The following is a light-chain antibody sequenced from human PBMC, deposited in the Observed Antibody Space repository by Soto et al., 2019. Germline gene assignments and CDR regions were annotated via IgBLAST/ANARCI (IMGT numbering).Light chain of an antibody. J-gene: IGLJ3*02. V-gene: IGLV2-14*01. CDR2: EVS. CDR1: SSDIGNYDF. Sequence: QSALTQPASVSGSPGQSITISCTGTSSDIGNYDFVSWYQQVPGTAPKAMIYEVSSRPSGVSNRFSGSKSGNTASLAISGLRSEDEADYYCAVWDDSLRGWVFGGGTKLTVL. CDR3: AVWDDSLRGWV.